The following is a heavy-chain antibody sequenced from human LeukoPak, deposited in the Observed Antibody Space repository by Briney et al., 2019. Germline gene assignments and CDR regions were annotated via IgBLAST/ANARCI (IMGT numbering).Heavy chain of an antibody. CDR1: GFTFTSYT. V-gene: IGHV3-23*01. CDR2: ISGSGGST. Sequence: GGSLRLSCAASGFTFTSYTKSWVRQAPGKGLEWVSAISGSGGSTYYADSVKGRFTISRDNSKNTLYLQMNSLRAEDTAVYYCAKDPAYCGGDCSADYWGQGTLVTVSS. CDR3: AKDPAYCGGDCSADY. J-gene: IGHJ4*02. D-gene: IGHD2-21*02.